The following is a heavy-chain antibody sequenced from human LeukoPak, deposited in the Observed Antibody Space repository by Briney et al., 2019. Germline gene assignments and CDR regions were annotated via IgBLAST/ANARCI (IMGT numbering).Heavy chain of an antibody. J-gene: IGHJ4*02. Sequence: ASVKVSCKASGYTFTSYYMHWVRQAPGQGLEWMGIINPSGGSTSYAQKFQGRVTMTRDTSTSTVYMELSSLRSEDTAVYYCARDLYRSRYSYGSDYWRQGTLVTVSS. D-gene: IGHD5-18*01. V-gene: IGHV1-46*01. CDR3: ARDLYRSRYSYGSDY. CDR1: GYTFTSYY. CDR2: INPSGGST.